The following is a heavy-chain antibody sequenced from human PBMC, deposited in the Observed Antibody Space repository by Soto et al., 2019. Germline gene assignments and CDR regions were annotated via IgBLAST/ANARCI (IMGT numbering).Heavy chain of an antibody. CDR3: ARGRTPIDY. Sequence: QVQLVQSGAEVKKPGASVKVSCKTSGYTFTNFGLIWVRQAPGQGLAWMGWISAYNGNTNYAQNVQGRVTMTTDTSTSTAYMELRSLRSDDTAVYYCARGRTPIDYWGQGTLVTVSS. V-gene: IGHV1-18*01. J-gene: IGHJ4*02. D-gene: IGHD2-15*01. CDR1: GYTFTNFG. CDR2: ISAYNGNT.